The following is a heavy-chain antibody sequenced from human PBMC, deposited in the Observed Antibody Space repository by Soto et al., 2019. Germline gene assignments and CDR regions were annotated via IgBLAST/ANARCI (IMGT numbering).Heavy chain of an antibody. V-gene: IGHV4-34*01. D-gene: IGHD4-4*01. Sequence: QVQLQQWGAGLLKPSETLSLTCAVYGGSFSGYYWSWIRQPPGKGLEWIGEINHSGSTNYNPSLKSRFTISVDTSENQFSLKLSSVTAADTAVYYCARGLGFPTVPYPWYYYGMDVWGQWTKVTVSS. CDR3: ARGLGFPTVPYPWYYYGMDV. CDR1: GGSFSGYY. J-gene: IGHJ6*02. CDR2: INHSGST.